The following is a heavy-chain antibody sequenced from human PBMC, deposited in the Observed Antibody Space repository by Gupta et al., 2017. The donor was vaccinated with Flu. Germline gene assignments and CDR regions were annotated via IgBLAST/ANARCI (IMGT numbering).Heavy chain of an antibody. J-gene: IGHJ5*02. Sequence: TGLEWLGSIYYTGSTYYNPSLKSRVTISVDTSNNQFSLRLTSVTAADTAVYYCARQPYCSSSSCYNPNWFDPWGQGTLVTVSS. D-gene: IGHD2-2*02. V-gene: IGHV4-39*01. CDR3: ARQPYCSSSSCYNPNWFDP. CDR2: IYYTGST.